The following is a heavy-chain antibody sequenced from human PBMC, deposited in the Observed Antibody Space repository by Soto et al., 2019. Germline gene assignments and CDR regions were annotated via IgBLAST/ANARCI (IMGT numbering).Heavy chain of an antibody. D-gene: IGHD3-16*02. Sequence: PSETLSLTCTVSGGSISSYYWSWIRQPPGKGLEWIGYIYYSGSTNYNPSLKSRVTISVDTSKNQFSLKLSSVTAADTAVYYCARSPYVWGSYRYTPDAFDIWGQGTTVTVSS. CDR3: ARSPYVWGSYRYTPDAFDI. V-gene: IGHV4-59*01. CDR2: IYYSGST. J-gene: IGHJ3*02. CDR1: GGSISSYY.